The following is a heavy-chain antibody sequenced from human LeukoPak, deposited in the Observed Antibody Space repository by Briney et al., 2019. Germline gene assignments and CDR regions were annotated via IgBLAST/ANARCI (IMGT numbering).Heavy chain of an antibody. J-gene: IGHJ4*02. CDR2: ITGGGSR. V-gene: IGHV3-23*01. D-gene: IGHD6-19*01. Sequence: PGGSLRLSCAAPGFTFNKYAMNWVRQAPGKGLEWVSGITGGGSRYYADSVKGRFTISRDNSKNTMSMEMNSLRVEDTGVYYCAKFHQPTGWYCYFDYWGQGTLVTVSS. CDR1: GFTFNKYA. CDR3: AKFHQPTGWYCYFDY.